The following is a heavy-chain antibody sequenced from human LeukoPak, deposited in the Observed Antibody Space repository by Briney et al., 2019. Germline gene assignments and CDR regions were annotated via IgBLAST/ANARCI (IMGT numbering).Heavy chain of an antibody. J-gene: IGHJ4*02. D-gene: IGHD6-19*01. V-gene: IGHV4-4*07. CDR2: VYSSGST. CDR1: RGSISSYY. CDR3: ARDRSSGWYVVGY. Sequence: SETLSLTCSVSRGSISSYYWSWIRQPAGKGLEWIGRVYSSGSTNYNPSLKSRVTMSIDTSKNQFSLKLSSVTAADTAVYYCARDRSSGWYVVGYWGQGTLVTVSS.